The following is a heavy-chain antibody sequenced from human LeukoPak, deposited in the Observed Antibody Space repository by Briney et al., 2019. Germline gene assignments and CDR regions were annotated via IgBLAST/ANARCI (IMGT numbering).Heavy chain of an antibody. CDR1: GGSISSTSYF. CDR3: ARGDGSGSYFGGYFDY. V-gene: IGHV4-39*07. Sequence: KASETLSLTCTVSGGSISSTSYFWGWIRQPPGKGLEWIGHLSYIGSTYYKSSLKSRVTISVDTSKNQFSLKLSSVTAADTAVYYCARGDGSGSYFGGYFDYWGQGTLVTVSS. CDR2: LSYIGST. D-gene: IGHD3-10*01. J-gene: IGHJ4*02.